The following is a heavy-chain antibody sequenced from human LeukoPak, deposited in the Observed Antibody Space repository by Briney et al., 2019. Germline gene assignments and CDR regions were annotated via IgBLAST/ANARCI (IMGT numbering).Heavy chain of an antibody. CDR3: ASARLRLGELSPLDY. Sequence: GGSLRLSCAASGFTFSDYYMSWIRQAPGEGLEWISYIDSSGGTTYYADSVKGRFTISRDNAKNSLYLQMNSLRAEDTAVYYCASARLRLGELSPLDYWGQGTLVTVSS. V-gene: IGHV3-11*01. J-gene: IGHJ4*02. D-gene: IGHD3-16*02. CDR1: GFTFSDYY. CDR2: IDSSGGTT.